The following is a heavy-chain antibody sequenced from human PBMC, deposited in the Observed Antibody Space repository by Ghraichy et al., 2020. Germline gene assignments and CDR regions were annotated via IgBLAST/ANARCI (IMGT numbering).Heavy chain of an antibody. D-gene: IGHD1-26*01. J-gene: IGHJ4*02. CDR3: ASLAGSYRGRDRLIDY. CDR2: INPNSGGT. Sequence: ASVKVSCKASGYTFTGYYMHWVRQAPGQGLEWMGWINPNSGGTNYAQKFQGRVTMTRDTSISTAYMELSRLRSDDTAVYYCASLAGSYRGRDRLIDYWGQGTLVTVSS. V-gene: IGHV1-2*02. CDR1: GYTFTGYY.